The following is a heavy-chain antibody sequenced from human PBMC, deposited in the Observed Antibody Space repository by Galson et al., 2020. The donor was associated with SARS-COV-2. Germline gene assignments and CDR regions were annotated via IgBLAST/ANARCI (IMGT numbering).Heavy chain of an antibody. D-gene: IGHD2-8*01. V-gene: IGHV5-10-1*01. CDR1: GLAFIGYGHW. Sequence: GESLKISCQASGLAFIGYGHWLSWVRQMPGKGLEWMGRIDPGDSYTNYSPSFQGHVTISVDKSTSTAYLQLSSLKASDTAIYYCARLRVSAFISSWLDPWGQGTLVTVSS. J-gene: IGHJ5*02. CDR3: ARLRVSAFISSWLDP. CDR2: IDPGDSYT.